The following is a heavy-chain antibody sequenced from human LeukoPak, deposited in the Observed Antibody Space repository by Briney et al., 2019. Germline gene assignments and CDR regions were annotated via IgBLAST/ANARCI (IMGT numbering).Heavy chain of an antibody. V-gene: IGHV1-69*05. CDR3: ARTVIVGATTVDYYYYYMDV. CDR1: GGTFSSYA. CDR2: IIPIFGTA. D-gene: IGHD1-26*01. Sequence: AASVKVSCKASGGTFSSYAISWVRQAPGQGLEWMGGIIPIFGTANYAQKFQGRVTITTDESTSTAYMELSSLRSEDTAVYYCARTVIVGATTVDYYYYYMDVWGKGTTVTVSS. J-gene: IGHJ6*03.